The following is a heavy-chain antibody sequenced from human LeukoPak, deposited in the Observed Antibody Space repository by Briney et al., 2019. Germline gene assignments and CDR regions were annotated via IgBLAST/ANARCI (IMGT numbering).Heavy chain of an antibody. CDR2: ISYDGSYQ. CDR3: AKGGDYALDY. D-gene: IGHD4-17*01. V-gene: IGHV3-30*18. Sequence: GGSLRLSCEASGFTFSSYGMHWVRQAPGKGLEWVAIISYDGSYQNYGDSVKGRFTISRDNSKNTLYLQMNSPIAEDTAVYYCAKGGDYALDYWGQGTLVTVSS. CDR1: GFTFSSYG. J-gene: IGHJ4*02.